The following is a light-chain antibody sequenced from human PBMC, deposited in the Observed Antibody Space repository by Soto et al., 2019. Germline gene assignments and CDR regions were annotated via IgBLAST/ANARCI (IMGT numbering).Light chain of an antibody. Sequence: QSVVTQPPSASQTPGQRVTISCSGSRSNVGRNSVSWYQHVPGTAPKLLIYSHDQRPSGVPDRISASRSGTAASLAISGLQSEDEADYYCAAWDDSLNGYVFGTGTKLTVL. J-gene: IGLJ1*01. CDR2: SHD. CDR1: RSNVGRNS. CDR3: AAWDDSLNGYV. V-gene: IGLV1-44*01.